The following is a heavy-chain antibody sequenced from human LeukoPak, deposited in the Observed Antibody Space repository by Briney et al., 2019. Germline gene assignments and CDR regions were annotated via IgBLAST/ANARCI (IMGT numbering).Heavy chain of an antibody. CDR3: ARHYGSGTYPLDY. CDR2: IYHSGST. V-gene: IGHV4-30-2*01. D-gene: IGHD3-10*01. Sequence: SETLSLTCAVSGGSISSGGYSWSWIRQPPGKGLEWIGYIYHSGSTYYNPSLKSRVTISVDRSKNQFSLKLNSVTAADTAVYYCARHYGSGTYPLDYWGQGDLVTVSS. CDR1: GGSISSGGYS. J-gene: IGHJ4*02.